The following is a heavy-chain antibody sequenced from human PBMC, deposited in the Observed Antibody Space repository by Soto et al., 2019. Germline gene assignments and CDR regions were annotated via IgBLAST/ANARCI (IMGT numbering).Heavy chain of an antibody. J-gene: IGHJ6*02. CDR2: IYHSGST. CDR3: ASGMVRGVSFSYGMDV. Sequence: KASETLSLTCAVSGGSISSGGYSWSWIRQPPGKGLEWIGYIYHSGSTYYNPSLKSRVTISVDRSKNQFSLKLSSVTAADTAVYYCASGMVRGVSFSYGMDVWGQGTTVTVSS. CDR1: GGSISSGGYS. V-gene: IGHV4-30-2*01. D-gene: IGHD3-10*01.